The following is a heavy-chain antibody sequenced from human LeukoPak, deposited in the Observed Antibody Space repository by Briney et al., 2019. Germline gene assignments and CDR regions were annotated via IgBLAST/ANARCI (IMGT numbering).Heavy chain of an antibody. J-gene: IGHJ5*02. CDR3: ARRDCTSTSCSNNWFDP. D-gene: IGHD2-2*01. V-gene: IGHV3-49*04. CDR1: GFTFGDYA. CDR2: IRSKAYGGTT. Sequence: GGSLRLSCTASGFTFGDYAMSWVRQALGKGQEWVGFIRSKAYGGTTEYAASVKGRFTISRDDSKSIAYLQMNSLNTEDTALYCCARRDCTSTSCSNNWFDPWGQGTLVTVSS.